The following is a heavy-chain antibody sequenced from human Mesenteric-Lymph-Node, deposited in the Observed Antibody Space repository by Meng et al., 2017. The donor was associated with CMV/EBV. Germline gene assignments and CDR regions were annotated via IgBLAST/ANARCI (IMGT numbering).Heavy chain of an antibody. V-gene: IGHV3-20*04. CDR1: GFTFDNYG. D-gene: IGHD3-22*01. CDR3: ARSRHYDSSGYYYGSDY. Sequence: GESLKISCAASGFTFDNYGMSWVRQAPGKGLEWVSGINWNEVRTGYADSVRGRFTISRDNAKNSLYLQMNSLRAEDTALCYCARSRHYDSSGYYYGSDYWGQGTLVTVSS. CDR2: INWNEVRT. J-gene: IGHJ4*02.